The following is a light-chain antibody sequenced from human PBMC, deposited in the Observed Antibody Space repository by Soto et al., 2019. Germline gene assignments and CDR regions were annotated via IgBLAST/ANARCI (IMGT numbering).Light chain of an antibody. CDR2: DAS. Sequence: EVVMTQSPATLSVSPGERATLSCRASESVSRNLAWYQQKPGQAPRLLIYDASTRAAGIPDGFSGGGSGTEFTLTIISLQSEDFVVYYCQQYNSWPPITFGQGTRLEIK. J-gene: IGKJ5*01. V-gene: IGKV3-15*01. CDR1: ESVSRN. CDR3: QQYNSWPPIT.